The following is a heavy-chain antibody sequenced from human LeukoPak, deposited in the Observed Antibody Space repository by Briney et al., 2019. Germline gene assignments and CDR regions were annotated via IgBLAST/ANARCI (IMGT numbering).Heavy chain of an antibody. CDR1: GFTFSSYG. D-gene: IGHD3-9*01. V-gene: IGHV3-23*01. CDR2: ISGSGGRT. J-gene: IGHJ4*02. CDR3: AKSILTEAFDY. Sequence: GGSLRLSCAASGFTFSSYGMNWVRQAPGKGLEWVSSISGSGGRTYYADSVKGRFTISRDNSKNTLFLQMNSLRADDTAVYYCAKSILTEAFDYWGQGTLVTVSS.